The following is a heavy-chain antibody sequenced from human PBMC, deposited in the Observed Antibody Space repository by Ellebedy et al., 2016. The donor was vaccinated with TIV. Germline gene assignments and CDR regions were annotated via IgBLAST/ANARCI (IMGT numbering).Heavy chain of an antibody. D-gene: IGHD3-22*01. Sequence: GGSLRLSXAASGFTFSSYGMHWVRQAPGKGLEWVSSISSSSSYIYYADSVKGRFTISRDNSKNTLYLQMNSLRAEDTAVYYCARGPYYYDTSGYYPGFWGQGTLVTVSS. CDR3: ARGPYYYDTSGYYPGF. V-gene: IGHV3-21*01. J-gene: IGHJ4*02. CDR2: ISSSSSYI. CDR1: GFTFSSYG.